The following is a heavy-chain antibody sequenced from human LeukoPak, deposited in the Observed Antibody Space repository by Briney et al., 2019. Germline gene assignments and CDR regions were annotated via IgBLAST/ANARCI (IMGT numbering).Heavy chain of an antibody. J-gene: IGHJ3*02. Sequence: GGSLRLSCAASGFTFTTFAMHWVRQAPGKGLEWVSAISGSGGSTYYADSVKGRITISRDNSKNTLYLQMNSLRAEDTAVYYCAKEGPIFGVVIINAFDIWGQGTMVTVSS. D-gene: IGHD3-3*01. V-gene: IGHV3-23*01. CDR3: AKEGPIFGVVIINAFDI. CDR2: ISGSGGST. CDR1: GFTFTTFA.